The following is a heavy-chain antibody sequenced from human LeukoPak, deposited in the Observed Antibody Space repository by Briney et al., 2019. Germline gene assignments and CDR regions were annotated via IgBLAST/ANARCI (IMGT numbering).Heavy chain of an antibody. CDR3: AKDPFGYGSGSYYVDY. V-gene: IGHV3-30*18. CDR2: ISYDGSNK. J-gene: IGHJ4*02. CDR1: GFTFKNYA. Sequence: PGGSLRLSCVASGFTFKNYAMNWVRQAPGKGLEWVAVISYDGSNKYYADSAKGRFTISRDNSKNTLYLQMNSLRAEDTAVYYCAKDPFGYGSGSYYVDYWGQGTLVTVSS. D-gene: IGHD3-10*01.